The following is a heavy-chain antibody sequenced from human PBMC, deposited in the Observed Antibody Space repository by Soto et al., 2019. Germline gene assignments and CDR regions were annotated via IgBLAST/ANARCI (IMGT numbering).Heavy chain of an antibody. D-gene: IGHD6-13*01. Sequence: SQTLSLTCAISGDSVSSNSAAWNWIRQSPSRGLEWLGRTYYRSKWYNDYAVSVKSRITINPDTSKNQFSLQLNSVTPEDTAVYYCARETQESIAAAGTGFDYWGQGTLVTVSS. CDR2: TYYRSKWYN. CDR1: GDSVSSNSAA. J-gene: IGHJ4*02. V-gene: IGHV6-1*01. CDR3: ARETQESIAAAGTGFDY.